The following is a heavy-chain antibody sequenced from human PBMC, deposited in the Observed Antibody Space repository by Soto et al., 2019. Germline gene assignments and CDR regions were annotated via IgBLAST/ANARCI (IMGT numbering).Heavy chain of an antibody. CDR1: GFTFSSYD. D-gene: IGHD2-2*01. J-gene: IGHJ4*02. Sequence: GGSLRLSCAASGFTFSSYDMHWVRQATGKGLEWVSAIGTAGDTYYPGSVKGRFTISRENAKNSLYLQMNSLRAGDTAVYYCARARYCSSTSCYAFDYWGQGTLVTVSS. CDR3: ARARYCSSTSCYAFDY. V-gene: IGHV3-13*01. CDR2: IGTAGDT.